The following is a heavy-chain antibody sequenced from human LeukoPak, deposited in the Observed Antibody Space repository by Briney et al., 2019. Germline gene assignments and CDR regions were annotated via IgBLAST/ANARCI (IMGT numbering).Heavy chain of an antibody. CDR2: INHSGST. CDR1: GGSFSGYY. CDR3: ARGGYSYGYISWFDP. V-gene: IGHV4-34*01. J-gene: IGHJ5*02. D-gene: IGHD5-18*01. Sequence: KPSETLSLTCAVYGGSFSGYYWSWIRQPSGKGLEWIGEINHSGSTNYNPSLKSRVTISVDTSKNQFSLKLSSVTAADTAVYYCARGGYSYGYISWFDPWGQGTLVTVSS.